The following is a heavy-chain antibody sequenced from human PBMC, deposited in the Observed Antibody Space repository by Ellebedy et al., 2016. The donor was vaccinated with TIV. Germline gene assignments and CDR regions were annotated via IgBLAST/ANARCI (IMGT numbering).Heavy chain of an antibody. V-gene: IGHV1-69-2*01. D-gene: IGHD5-12*01. J-gene: IGHJ5*02. CDR3: VGSGQQLVRTWFEP. Sequence: GASVKVSCXGSEFRFTDCYIHWVQQAPGKGLEWMGLVNPENDETNYAERFQGRLTITADRSRDTAFMELRSLRSDDTAVYFCVGSGQQLVRTWFEPWGRGTLVTVSS. CDR2: VNPENDET. CDR1: EFRFTDCY.